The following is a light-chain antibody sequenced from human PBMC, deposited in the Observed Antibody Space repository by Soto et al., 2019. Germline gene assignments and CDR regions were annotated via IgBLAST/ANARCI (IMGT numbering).Light chain of an antibody. J-gene: IGLJ1*01. CDR2: GNS. CDR1: SSNIGAGYD. Sequence: HSVLTQPPSVSGAPGQRVTISCTGSSSNIGAGYDVHWYQQLPGTAPKLLIYGNSNRPSGVPDRFSGSKSGTSASLAITGLQAEDEADYYCQSYDSSLSGYVFGTGTKATV. CDR3: QSYDSSLSGYV. V-gene: IGLV1-40*01.